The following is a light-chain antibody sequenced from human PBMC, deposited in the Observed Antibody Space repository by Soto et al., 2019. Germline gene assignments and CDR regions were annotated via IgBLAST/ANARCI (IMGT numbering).Light chain of an antibody. J-gene: IGKJ2*01. CDR3: QQYGSSSMYT. V-gene: IGKV3-20*01. CDR2: GAS. CDR1: QSVSSSR. Sequence: EIVLTQSPGTLSLSPGERVTLSCRASQSVSSSRLAWYHQKPGQAPRLLIYGASNRAIGIPDRFTGSGSGTDFTLTISRLEPEDFEVYYCQQYGSSSMYTFGQGTKLEIK.